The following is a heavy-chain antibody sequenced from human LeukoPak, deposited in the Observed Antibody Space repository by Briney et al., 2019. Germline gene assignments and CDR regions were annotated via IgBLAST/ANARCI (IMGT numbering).Heavy chain of an antibody. Sequence: GESLKISCKGSGYTFTTYWIGWVRQMPGKGLEWMGIVYPGDSDPRYSLSFQGQVTISADTSISTAYLQWSSLKASDSAMYYCVRHGLGSSWFGFDYWGQGTLVTVSS. CDR3: VRHGLGSSWFGFDY. CDR1: GYTFTTYW. CDR2: VYPGDSDP. J-gene: IGHJ4*02. V-gene: IGHV5-51*01. D-gene: IGHD6-13*01.